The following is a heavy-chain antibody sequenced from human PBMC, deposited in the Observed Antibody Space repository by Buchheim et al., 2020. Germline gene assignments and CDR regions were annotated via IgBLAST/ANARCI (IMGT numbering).Heavy chain of an antibody. J-gene: IGHJ5*02. D-gene: IGHD3-3*01. CDR1: GFIFSDYY. CDR3: ARAVGDYDFWSGYYRDGRWFDP. V-gene: IGHV3-11*01. CDR2: ISGSGGAI. Sequence: QVQLVESGGGLVKPGGSLRLSCTASGFIFSDYYMGWMRQAPGKGLEWVSYISGSGGAINNADSVKGRFTISRDNAKKSLYLQMDSLRAEDTAVYYCARAVGDYDFWSGYYRDGRWFDPWGQGTL.